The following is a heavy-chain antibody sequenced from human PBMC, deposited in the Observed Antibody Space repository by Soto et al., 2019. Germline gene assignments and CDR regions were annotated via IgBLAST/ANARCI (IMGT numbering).Heavy chain of an antibody. CDR1: GFSFASFA. J-gene: IGHJ4*02. D-gene: IGHD3-3*01. CDR2: ISGSDGKT. V-gene: IGHV3-23*01. Sequence: PGGSLRLSCTTSGFSFASFAMTWVRQAPGKGLEWVATISGSDGKTYYADSVKGRFSTSRDTSRNTLYLQMNSLRADDTAIYYCAKWSYLDYWGQGTRVT. CDR3: AKWSYLDY.